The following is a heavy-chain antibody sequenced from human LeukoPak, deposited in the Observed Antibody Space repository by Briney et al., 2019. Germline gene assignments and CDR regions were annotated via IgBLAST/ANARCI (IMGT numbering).Heavy chain of an antibody. Sequence: SETLSLTCTVSGGSISSSSYYWGGIRQPPGKGLEWSGSIYYSGSTYYNPSLKRRVTISVDTSKNQFSLKLSSVTAADTAVYYCARATGSSGYYGYFDYWGQGTLVTVSS. J-gene: IGHJ4*02. CDR2: IYYSGST. CDR3: ARATGSSGYYGYFDY. D-gene: IGHD3-22*01. CDR1: GGSISSSSYY. V-gene: IGHV4-39*01.